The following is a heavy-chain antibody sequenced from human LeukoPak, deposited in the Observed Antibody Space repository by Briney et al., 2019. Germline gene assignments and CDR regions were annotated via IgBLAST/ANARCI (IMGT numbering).Heavy chain of an antibody. D-gene: IGHD1-26*01. J-gene: IGHJ6*02. Sequence: ASVKVSCKASGYTFTSYGISWVRQAPGQGLEWMGWISAYNGNTNYAQKLQGRVTMTTDTSTGTAYMELRSLRSDDTAVYYCARARIVGATNYYYGMDVWGQGTTVTVSS. V-gene: IGHV1-18*01. CDR1: GYTFTSYG. CDR3: ARARIVGATNYYYGMDV. CDR2: ISAYNGNT.